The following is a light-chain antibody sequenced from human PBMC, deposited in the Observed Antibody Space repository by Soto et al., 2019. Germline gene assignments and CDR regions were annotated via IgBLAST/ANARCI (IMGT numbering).Light chain of an antibody. V-gene: IGLV2-23*01. CDR2: EGS. CDR1: SSDVGNYNL. Sequence: QSALTQPASVSGSPGQSITISCTGTSSDVGNYNLVSWYQQHPGKAPKLMIYEGSKRPSGVSNLFSGSKSGNTASLTISGLQAEDEADYYCCSYAVTSTYVFGIGTKLTVL. J-gene: IGLJ1*01. CDR3: CSYAVTSTYV.